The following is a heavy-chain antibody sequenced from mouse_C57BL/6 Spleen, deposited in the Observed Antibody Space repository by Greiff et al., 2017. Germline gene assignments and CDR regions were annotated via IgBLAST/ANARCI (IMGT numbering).Heavy chain of an antibody. V-gene: IGHV1-15*01. Sequence: QVQLQQSGAELVRPGASVTLSCKASGYTFTDYEMHWVKQTPVHGLEWIGAIDPETGGTAYNQKFKGKAILTADKSSSPAYMELRSLTSEDSAVYYCTRDYRSNYAFPVDYWGQGTTLTVSS. CDR2: IDPETGGT. J-gene: IGHJ2*01. CDR3: TRDYRSNYAFPVDY. CDR1: GYTFTDYE. D-gene: IGHD2-5*01.